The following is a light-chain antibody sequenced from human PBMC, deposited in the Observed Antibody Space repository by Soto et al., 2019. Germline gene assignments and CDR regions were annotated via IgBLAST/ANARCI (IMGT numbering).Light chain of an antibody. Sequence: QSALTQPPSASGSPGQSVTISCTGTSSDVGGYNYVSWYQQHPGKAPKLMIYEVSNRPSGVPDRFSGSKSGNTASLTVSGLQAEDEADYYCSSYAGSLYVFGNGTKLTVL. CDR1: SSDVGGYNY. J-gene: IGLJ1*01. CDR2: EVS. CDR3: SSYAGSLYV. V-gene: IGLV2-8*01.